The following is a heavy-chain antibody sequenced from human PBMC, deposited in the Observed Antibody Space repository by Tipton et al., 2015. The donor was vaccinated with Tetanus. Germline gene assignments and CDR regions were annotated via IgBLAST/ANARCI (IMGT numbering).Heavy chain of an antibody. Sequence: QLVQSGAELKKPGASLKVSCKASGYTFTGYYMYLVRPAPGQGLEWVGWIDPNSGGTIYAQNFQGRVTMTRDTSISTVYMERSRLRSDDTAVYYCARDRGDYIYYGMDVWGPGTTVTVSS. CDR3: ARDRGDYIYYGMDV. CDR2: IDPNSGGT. J-gene: IGHJ6*02. D-gene: IGHD3-22*01. V-gene: IGHV1-2*02. CDR1: GYTFTGYY.